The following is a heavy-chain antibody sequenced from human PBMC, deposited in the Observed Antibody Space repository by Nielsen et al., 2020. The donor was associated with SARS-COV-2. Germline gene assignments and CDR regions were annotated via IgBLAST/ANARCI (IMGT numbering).Heavy chain of an antibody. CDR1: GGSFSGYY. D-gene: IGHD3-22*01. CDR2: INHSGST. CDR3: ARERGYDSSGYRRYFEL. V-gene: IGHV4-34*01. Sequence: GSLRLSCAVYGGSFSGYYWSWIRQPPGKGLEWIGEINHSGSTNYNPSLKSRVTISADTSKNQCSLKRSSVTDADTAVYYCARERGYDSSGYRRYFELWGRCTLVTVSS. J-gene: IGHJ2*01.